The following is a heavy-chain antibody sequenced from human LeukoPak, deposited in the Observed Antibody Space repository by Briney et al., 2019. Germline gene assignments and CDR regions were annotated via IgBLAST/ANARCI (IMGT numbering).Heavy chain of an antibody. J-gene: IGHJ5*01. V-gene: IGHV3-11*01. CDR3: ARLVGSSGYLDS. D-gene: IGHD3-22*01. CDR2: ISSSGSTI. CDR1: GFTFSDYY. Sequence: GGSLSLSCAASGFTFSDYYMSWIRQAPGEGLECVSYISSSGSTIYYADSVKGRFTISRDNAKNSLYLQMNSLRAEDTAVYYCARLVGSSGYLDSWGQGTLVTVSS.